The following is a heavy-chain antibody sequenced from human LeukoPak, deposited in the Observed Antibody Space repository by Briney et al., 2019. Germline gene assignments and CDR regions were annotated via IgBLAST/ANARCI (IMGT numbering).Heavy chain of an antibody. CDR1: GFTFSDCD. CDR2: ISYRSSPI. J-gene: IGHJ4*02. CDR3: ARAYPPLRTAAAGDQ. Sequence: TGGSLRLSCTASGFTFSDCDMSWVRQAPGKGLEWVSSISYRSSPIYYADSVKGRFTISRDNAKNSLYLQMDSLRAGDTAVYYCARAYPPLRTAAAGDQWGQGTLVTVSS. V-gene: IGHV3-21*01. D-gene: IGHD6-13*01.